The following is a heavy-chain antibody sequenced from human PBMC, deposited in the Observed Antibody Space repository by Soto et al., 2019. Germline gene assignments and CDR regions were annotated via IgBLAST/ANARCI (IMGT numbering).Heavy chain of an antibody. J-gene: IGHJ4*02. CDR3: ARGVSAGVDY. Sequence: QVQLVQSGAEVKKPGSSVKVSCKASGGNFASYAIFWVRQAPGQGLEWMGGIIPIFGTPTYAQKFQGRVTMTRDTSINTAYMELTTLTSDDTAFYYCARGVSAGVDYWGQGTLVTVSS. CDR2: IIPIFGTP. V-gene: IGHV1-69*06. CDR1: GGNFASYA. D-gene: IGHD1-26*01.